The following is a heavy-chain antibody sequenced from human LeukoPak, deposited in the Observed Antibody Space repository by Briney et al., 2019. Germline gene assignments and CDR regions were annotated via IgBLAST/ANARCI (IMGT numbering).Heavy chain of an antibody. J-gene: IGHJ4*02. Sequence: SGGSLRLSCAASGFTFSSYAMSWVRQAPGKGLEWVSAISGSGGSTYYADSVKGRFTISRDNSKNTLYLQMNSLRAEDTAVYYCAKASRVVGYFDYWGQGTLVTVSS. CDR1: GFTFSSYA. D-gene: IGHD2-15*01. CDR2: ISGSGGST. V-gene: IGHV3-23*01. CDR3: AKASRVVGYFDY.